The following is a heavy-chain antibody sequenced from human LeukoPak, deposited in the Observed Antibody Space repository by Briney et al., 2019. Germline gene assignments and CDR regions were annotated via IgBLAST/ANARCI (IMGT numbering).Heavy chain of an antibody. J-gene: IGHJ1*01. V-gene: IGHV3-74*01. D-gene: IGHD3-22*01. CDR1: GFTFSSYL. CDR2: ISSDGVST. CDR3: ARHGLYDSSDYWTFQH. Sequence: GGSLRLSCAASGFTFSSYLMHWARQAPGKGLVWVSCISSDGVSTAYADSVKGRFTISRDNAKNSLYLQMNSLRAEDTAVYYCARHGLYDSSDYWTFQHWGQGTLVTVSS.